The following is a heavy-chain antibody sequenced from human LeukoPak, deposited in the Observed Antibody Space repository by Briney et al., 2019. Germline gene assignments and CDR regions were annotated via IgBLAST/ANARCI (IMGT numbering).Heavy chain of an antibody. CDR3: ARDSYMFGSDY. V-gene: IGHV3-48*03. Sequence: GGSLRLSCVPSGFTFLSYDFNWLGQPPGRELEWVSYISNGGGTIYYADSVKGRFTISRDNAKNSVFLQMNTLRAEDTAVYYCARDSYMFGSDYWGQGTLVTVSS. D-gene: IGHD3-10*02. CDR1: GFTFLSYD. CDR2: ISNGGGTI. J-gene: IGHJ4*02.